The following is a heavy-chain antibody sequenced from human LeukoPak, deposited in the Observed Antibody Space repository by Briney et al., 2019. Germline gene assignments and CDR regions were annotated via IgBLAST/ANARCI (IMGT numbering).Heavy chain of an antibody. Sequence: MPSETLSLTCTVSGGSISSYYWSWIRQPPGKGLERIGYIYTSGSTNYNPSLKSRVTISVDTSKNQFSLKLSSVTAADTAVYYCASSSGSYYYYYYYMDVWGKGTTVTVSS. CDR3: ASSSGSYYYYYYYMDV. CDR2: IYTSGST. CDR1: GGSISSYY. D-gene: IGHD1-26*01. J-gene: IGHJ6*03. V-gene: IGHV4-4*09.